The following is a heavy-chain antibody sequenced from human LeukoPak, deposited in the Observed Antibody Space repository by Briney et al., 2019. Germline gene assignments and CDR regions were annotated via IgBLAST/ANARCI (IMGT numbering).Heavy chain of an antibody. J-gene: IGHJ4*02. CDR3: AKDHSRSNFDY. V-gene: IGHV3-23*01. CDR2: ISGSGSST. D-gene: IGHD2-21*01. Sequence: GGSLRLSCAASGFTFSNYAMTWVRQAPGKGLEWVSGISGSGSSTYYADSVKGRFTISRDNSKNTLYLQMNSLRAEDTAVYYCAKDHSRSNFDYWGQGTLVTVSS. CDR1: GFTFSNYA.